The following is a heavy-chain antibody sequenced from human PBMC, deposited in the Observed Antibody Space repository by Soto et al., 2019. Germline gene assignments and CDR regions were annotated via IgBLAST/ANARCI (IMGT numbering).Heavy chain of an antibody. V-gene: IGHV3-30-3*01. Sequence: QVQLVESGGGVVQPGRSLRLSCAASGFTFSSYAMHWVRQAPGKGLEWVAVISYDGSNKYYADSVKGRFTISRDNSKNTLYLQMNSLRAEDTAVYYCARELAVPGYWYFDLWGRGTLVTVSS. CDR2: ISYDGSNK. J-gene: IGHJ2*01. CDR1: GFTFSSYA. CDR3: ARELAVPGYWYFDL. D-gene: IGHD2-8*02.